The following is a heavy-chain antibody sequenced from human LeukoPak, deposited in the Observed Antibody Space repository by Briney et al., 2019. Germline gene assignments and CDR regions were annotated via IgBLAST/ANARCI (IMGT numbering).Heavy chain of an antibody. J-gene: IGHJ4*02. CDR2: ISGSGGST. D-gene: IGHD3-3*01. CDR1: GFTFSSYA. V-gene: IGHV3-23*01. CDR3: AKGDLGVVIVYYFDY. Sequence: GGSLRLSCAASGFTFSSYAMSWVRQAPGKGLEWVTAISGSGGSTYYADSVKGRFTISRDNSKNTLYLQMNSLRAEDTAVYYCAKGDLGVVIVYYFDYWGQGTLVTVSS.